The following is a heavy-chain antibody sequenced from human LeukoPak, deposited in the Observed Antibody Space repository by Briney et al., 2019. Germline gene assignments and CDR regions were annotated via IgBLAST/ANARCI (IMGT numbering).Heavy chain of an antibody. CDR1: GFTFNNYG. D-gene: IGHD3-16*01. CDR3: AKAFAGGIDY. V-gene: IGHV3-30*18. CDR2: TTNDGSKK. J-gene: IGHJ4*02. Sequence: GRSPRLSCAASGFTFNNYGMHWVRQAPGQGLEWLAVTTNDGSKKYYAESVKGRFTITRDNSKNTLTLQMNGLGVGDTAVYYCAKAFAGGIDYWGQGALVTVSS.